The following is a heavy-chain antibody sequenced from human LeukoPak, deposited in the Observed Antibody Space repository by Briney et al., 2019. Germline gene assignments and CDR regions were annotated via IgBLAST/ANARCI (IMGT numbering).Heavy chain of an antibody. CDR2: IYTGGST. D-gene: IGHD3-10*01. Sequence: ASETLSLTCTVSGGSISSYYWSWIRQPAGKGLEWIGRIYTGGSTNYNPSLKSRVTMLVDTSKNQFSLKLSSVTAADTAVYYCARDRGSGSYYYFDHWGQGTLVTVSS. J-gene: IGHJ4*02. CDR1: GGSISSYY. CDR3: ARDRGSGSYYYFDH. V-gene: IGHV4-4*07.